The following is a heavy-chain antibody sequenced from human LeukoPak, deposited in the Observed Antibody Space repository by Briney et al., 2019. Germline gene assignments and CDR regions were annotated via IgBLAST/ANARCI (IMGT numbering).Heavy chain of an antibody. CDR3: ARDRRPQWLVKSMRDAFDI. CDR2: ISYDGSNK. D-gene: IGHD6-19*01. Sequence: EGSLRLSCAASGFTFSSYAMHWVRQAPGNGLEWVAVISYDGSNKYYADSVKGRFTISRDNSKNTLYLQMNSLRAEDTAVYYCARDRRPQWLVKSMRDAFDIWGQGTMVTVSS. V-gene: IGHV3-30-3*01. J-gene: IGHJ3*02. CDR1: GFTFSSYA.